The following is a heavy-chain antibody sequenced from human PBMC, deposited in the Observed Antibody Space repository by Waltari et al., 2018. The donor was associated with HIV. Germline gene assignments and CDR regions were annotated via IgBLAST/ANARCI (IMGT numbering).Heavy chain of an antibody. J-gene: IGHJ6*02. CDR2: INAGNGNT. D-gene: IGHD2-2*01. Sequence: QVQLVQSGAEVKKPGASVKVSCKASGYTFTSYAMHWVRQAPGQRLEWMGWINAGNGNTKYSQKFQGRVTITRDTSASTAYMELSSLRSEDTAVYYCARSPGICSSTSCYFSGGMDVWGQGTTVTVSS. V-gene: IGHV1-3*01. CDR3: ARSPGICSSTSCYFSGGMDV. CDR1: GYTFTSYA.